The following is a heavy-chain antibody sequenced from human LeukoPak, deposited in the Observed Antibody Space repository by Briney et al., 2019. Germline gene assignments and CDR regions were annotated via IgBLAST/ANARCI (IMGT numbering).Heavy chain of an antibody. D-gene: IGHD6-19*01. Sequence: AGGSLRLSCAASGFTFSDYYMSWIRQAPGKGLEWISYSSRGGNTIYYADSVKGRFTISRDNAKNSLYLQMNSLRAEDTAVYYCARVLGGYSSGWSPVFDYWGQGTLVTVSS. V-gene: IGHV3-11*04. CDR1: GFTFSDYY. CDR3: ARVLGGYSSGWSPVFDY. CDR2: SSRGGNTI. J-gene: IGHJ4*02.